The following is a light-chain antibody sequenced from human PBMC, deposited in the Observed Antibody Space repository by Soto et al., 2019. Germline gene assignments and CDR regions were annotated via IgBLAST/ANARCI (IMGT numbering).Light chain of an antibody. V-gene: IGKV3-15*01. CDR3: QQYNNWPLT. J-gene: IGKJ4*01. CDR1: HRVSSY. CDR2: ATS. Sequence: EIVLTQSPATLSVSPGDRATLSCRASHRVSSYLAWYQQKPGQAPSLLIYATSTRATGIPARVSGSGSGTEFTLTISSLQSEDFAVYYCQQYNNWPLTFCGGTQVAIK.